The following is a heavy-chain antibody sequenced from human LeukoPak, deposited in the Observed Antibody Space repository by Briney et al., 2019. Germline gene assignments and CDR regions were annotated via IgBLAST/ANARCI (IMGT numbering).Heavy chain of an antibody. D-gene: IGHD3-10*01. Sequence: GGSLRLSCAASGFTFSSYAMHWVRQAPGKGLEWVANIKQDGSEKYYVDSVKGRFTISRDNAKNSLYLQMNSLRAEDTAVYYCASGSSGSYSGLHDYWGQGTLVTVSS. J-gene: IGHJ4*02. CDR1: GFTFSSYA. CDR3: ASGSSGSYSGLHDY. CDR2: IKQDGSEK. V-gene: IGHV3-7*01.